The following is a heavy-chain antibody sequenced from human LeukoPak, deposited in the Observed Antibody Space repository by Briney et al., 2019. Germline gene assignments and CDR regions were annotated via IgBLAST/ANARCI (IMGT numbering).Heavy chain of an antibody. CDR2: IYYTGTT. Sequence: PSETLSLTCTVSGDSISSGDYYWSWIRQPPGMGLEWIGYIYYTGTTYYNPSLKSRVTISVDTSKNQFSLQLNSVTPEDTAVYYCARVTEKQYLPFDSWGQGTLVTVSS. CDR1: GDSISSGDYY. J-gene: IGHJ4*02. D-gene: IGHD6-19*01. CDR3: ARVTEKQYLPFDS. V-gene: IGHV4-30-4*01.